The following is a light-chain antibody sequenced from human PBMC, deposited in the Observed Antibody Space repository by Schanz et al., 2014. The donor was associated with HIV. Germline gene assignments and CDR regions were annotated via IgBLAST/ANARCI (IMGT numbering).Light chain of an antibody. V-gene: IGLV2-14*02. CDR3: ASYTGSNQGV. J-gene: IGLJ3*02. Sequence: QSALTQPASVSGSPGQSITISCTGTSSDVGSYNLVSWYQQHPGKAPKLMIYEGSKRPSGVSNRFSGSKSGNTASLTISGLQAEDEADYYCASYTGSNQGVLGGGTKLTVL. CDR2: EGS. CDR1: SSDVGSYNL.